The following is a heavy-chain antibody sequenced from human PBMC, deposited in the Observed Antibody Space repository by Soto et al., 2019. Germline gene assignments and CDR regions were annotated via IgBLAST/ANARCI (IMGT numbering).Heavy chain of an antibody. CDR2: IIPIFGTA. D-gene: IGHD3-22*01. CDR3: AADSSGYYWFDA. Sequence: SVKVCCKAFGGTFSSYAFSWVRQAPGQGLEWRGGIIPIFGTANYAQKFQGRVTITADESTSTAYMELSSLRSEDTAVYYCAADSSGYYWFDAWGQGTLVTVAS. J-gene: IGHJ5*02. CDR1: GGTFSSYA. V-gene: IGHV1-69*13.